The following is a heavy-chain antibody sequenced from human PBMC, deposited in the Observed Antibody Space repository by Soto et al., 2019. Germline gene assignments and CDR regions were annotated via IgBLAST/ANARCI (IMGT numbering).Heavy chain of an antibody. J-gene: IGHJ6*02. CDR1: GGTFSSYA. Sequence: ASVKVSCKASGGTFSSYAISWVRQAPGQRLEWMGGIIPIFGTANYAQKFQGRVTITADESTSTAYMELSSLRSEDTAVYYCARALSGSYFNDYYYGMDVWGQGTTVTVSS. CDR2: IIPIFGTA. CDR3: ARALSGSYFNDYYYGMDV. V-gene: IGHV1-69*13. D-gene: IGHD1-26*01.